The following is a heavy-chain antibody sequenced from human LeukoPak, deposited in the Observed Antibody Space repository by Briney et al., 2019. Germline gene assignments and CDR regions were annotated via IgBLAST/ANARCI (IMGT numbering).Heavy chain of an antibody. J-gene: IGHJ2*01. V-gene: IGHV1-2*02. CDR1: EYTFTGFY. CDR3: AAKVAGHFDL. Sequence: ASVKVSCTASEYTFTGFYMHWVRQAPGQGLEWMGWISPNSGGTNYAQKFQGRVTMTRDTSISTASMELSRLTSDDTAVYYCAAKVAGHFDLWGRGTLVSVSS. CDR2: ISPNSGGT. D-gene: IGHD5-12*01.